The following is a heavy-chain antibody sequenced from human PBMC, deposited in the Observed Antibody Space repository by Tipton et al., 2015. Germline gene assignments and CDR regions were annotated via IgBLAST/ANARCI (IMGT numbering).Heavy chain of an antibody. D-gene: IGHD3-3*01. Sequence: TLSLTCTVSAGSISSSFWWSWVRQPPGKGLEWIAEIYHSGSTNYNPSLKSRVTISVDKSKNQFSLKLSSVTAADTAVYYCAGHYVFWSGYLDYWGQGPLFPVPS. CDR2: IYHSGST. CDR3: AGHYVFWSGYLDY. J-gene: IGHJ4*02. V-gene: IGHV4-4*02. CDR1: AGSISSSFW.